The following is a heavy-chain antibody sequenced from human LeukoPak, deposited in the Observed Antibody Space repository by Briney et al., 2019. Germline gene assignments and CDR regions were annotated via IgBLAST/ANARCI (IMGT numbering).Heavy chain of an antibody. D-gene: IGHD2-2*01. CDR1: GYTFTGYY. CDR2: INPNSGGT. CDR3: ARAKYCSSTSCYWGWFDP. J-gene: IGHJ5*02. Sequence: ASVKVSCKAPGYTFTGYYMHWVRQAPGQGLEWMGWINPNSGGTNYAQKFQGRVTMTRDTSISTAYMELSRLRSDDTAVYYCARAKYCSSTSCYWGWFDPWGQGTLVTVSS. V-gene: IGHV1-2*02.